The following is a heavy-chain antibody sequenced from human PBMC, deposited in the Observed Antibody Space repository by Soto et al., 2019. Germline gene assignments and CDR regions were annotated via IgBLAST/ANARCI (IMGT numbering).Heavy chain of an antibody. CDR3: ARGVPYYYASSGFPLHH. V-gene: IGHV1-69*06. Sequence: SVKVSCKASGGNFSNYAINWVRQAPGQGLEWMGGIIALFGTVNYAQKSQGRVTITADKSTSTTYMEMSRLRSEDTAVYYCARGVPYYYASSGFPLHHWGQGTLVTVSS. CDR2: IIALFGTV. J-gene: IGHJ5*02. CDR1: GGNFSNYA. D-gene: IGHD3-22*01.